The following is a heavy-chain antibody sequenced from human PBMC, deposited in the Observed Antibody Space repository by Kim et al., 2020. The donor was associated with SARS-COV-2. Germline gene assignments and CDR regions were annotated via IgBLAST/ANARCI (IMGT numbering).Heavy chain of an antibody. V-gene: IGHV4-59*13. CDR1: GGSISSYY. D-gene: IGHD1-26*01. CDR2: IYYSGST. CDR3: ARRLPEEWGLHSGTFDY. Sequence: SETLSLTCTVSGGSISSYYWSWIRQPPGKGLEWIGYIYYSGSTNYNPSLKSRVTISVDTSKNQFSLKLSSVTAADTAVYYCARRLPEEWGLHSGTFDYWGQGTLVTVSS. J-gene: IGHJ4*02.